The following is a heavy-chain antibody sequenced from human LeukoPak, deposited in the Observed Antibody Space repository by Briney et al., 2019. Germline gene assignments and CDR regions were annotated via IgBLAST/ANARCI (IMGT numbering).Heavy chain of an antibody. J-gene: IGHJ4*02. Sequence: SETLSLTCSVSGDSITGFYWSWIRQPPGRGLEWIGYIYTSTGSTNYSPSLKSRLSTSIDTSKNQLFLKLSSVTAADTAVYYCARVGVLGGWTFDYWGQGTLVTVSS. V-gene: IGHV4-4*09. CDR2: IYTSTGST. CDR1: GDSITGFY. CDR3: ARVGVLGGWTFDY. D-gene: IGHD6-19*01.